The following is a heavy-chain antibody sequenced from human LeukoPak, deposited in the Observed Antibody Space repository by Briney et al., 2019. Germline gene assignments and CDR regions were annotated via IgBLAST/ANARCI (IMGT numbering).Heavy chain of an antibody. D-gene: IGHD2-2*01. CDR2: INPSGGST. J-gene: IGHJ6*03. V-gene: IGHV1-46*01. Sequence: ASVKVSCKASGYTFTSYYMHWVRQAPGQGLEWMGIINPSGGSTSYAQKFQGRVTMTRDMSTSAVYMELSSLRSEDTAVYYCARSGYCSSTSCYYYYMDVWGKGTTVTVSS. CDR1: GYTFTSYY. CDR3: ARSGYCSSTSCYYYYMDV.